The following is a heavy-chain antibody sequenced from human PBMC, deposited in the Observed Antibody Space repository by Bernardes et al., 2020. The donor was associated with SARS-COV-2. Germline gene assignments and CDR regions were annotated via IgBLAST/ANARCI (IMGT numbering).Heavy chain of an antibody. Sequence: GGSLRLSCAASGFTFSSYSMNWVRQAPGKGLEWVSYISSSSSTIYYADSVKGRFIISRDNDKKSLHLQMNSLRAEDTAAYYCARVDNWNYYYGMDVWGQGTTVTVSS. CDR1: GFTFSSYS. V-gene: IGHV3-48*01. CDR3: ARVDNWNYYYGMDV. J-gene: IGHJ6*02. CDR2: ISSSSSTI. D-gene: IGHD1-1*01.